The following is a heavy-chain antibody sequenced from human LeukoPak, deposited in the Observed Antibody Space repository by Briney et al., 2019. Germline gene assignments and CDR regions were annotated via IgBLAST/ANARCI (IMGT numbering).Heavy chain of an antibody. Sequence: GASVKVSCKASGGTFSSYAISWVRQAPGQGLEWMGGINPSNGDANYAQNFQGRVTMTRDTSISTAYMELSRLRSDDTAVYYCATTSGYFYYWGQGTLVTVSS. CDR3: ATTSGYFYY. D-gene: IGHD1-26*01. J-gene: IGHJ4*02. CDR2: INPSNGDA. CDR1: GGTFSSYA. V-gene: IGHV1-2*02.